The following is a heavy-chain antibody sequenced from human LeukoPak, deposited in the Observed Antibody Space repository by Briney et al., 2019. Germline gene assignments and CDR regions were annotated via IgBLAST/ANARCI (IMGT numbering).Heavy chain of an antibody. CDR3: ASRGPKDIVVVPAAPWALDI. Sequence: SETLSLTCAVSGYSISSVYNWGGSRRPPGKGWRGFGIFYDGGSTYYNPYLKSRVTISVDKSKNQLPLKLSSVTAADTAVYYCASRGPKDIVVVPAAPWALDIWGQGTMVTVSS. V-gene: IGHV4-38-2*01. CDR1: GYSISSVYN. J-gene: IGHJ3*02. CDR2: FYDGGST. D-gene: IGHD2-2*01.